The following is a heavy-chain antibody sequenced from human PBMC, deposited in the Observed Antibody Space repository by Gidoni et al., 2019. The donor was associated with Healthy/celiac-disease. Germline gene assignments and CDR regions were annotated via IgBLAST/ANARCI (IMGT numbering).Heavy chain of an antibody. CDR2: SDPRGGST. Sequence: QVQLVQSGAEVKKPGAPVTVSCKASGYTFTSYYMHWVRKAPGQGLEWMGISDPRGGSTSYAQKLQGRVTMTRDTSTSTVYMELSSLRSEDTAVYYCARGFDIVVGPNWFDPWGQGTLVTVSS. CDR3: ARGFDIVVGPNWFDP. CDR1: GYTFTSYY. J-gene: IGHJ5*02. V-gene: IGHV1-46*03. D-gene: IGHD2-2*01.